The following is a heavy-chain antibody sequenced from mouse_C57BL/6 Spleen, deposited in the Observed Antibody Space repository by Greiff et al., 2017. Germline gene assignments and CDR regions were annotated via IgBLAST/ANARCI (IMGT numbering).Heavy chain of an antibody. Sequence: QVQLQQPGAELVKPGASVKLSCKASGYTFTSYWMQWVKQRPGQGLEWIGEIDPSDSYTNYNQKFKGKATLTVDTSSSTAYMQLSSLTSEDSAAYYCARKGLYYGSSYYAMDYWGQGTSVTVSS. D-gene: IGHD1-1*01. CDR3: ARKGLYYGSSYYAMDY. CDR2: IDPSDSYT. V-gene: IGHV1-50*01. J-gene: IGHJ4*01. CDR1: GYTFTSYW.